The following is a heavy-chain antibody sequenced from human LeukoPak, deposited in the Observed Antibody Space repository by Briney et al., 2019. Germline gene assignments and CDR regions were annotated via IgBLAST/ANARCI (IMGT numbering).Heavy chain of an antibody. V-gene: IGHV3-23*01. CDR2: ISGSGGST. CDR3: AKDPIYGDYSLFFDY. Sequence: GGSLRLSCAASGFTFSSYAMSWVRQAPGKGLEWVSAISGSGGSTYYADSVKGRFTISRDNSKSTLYLQMNSLRAEDTAVYYCAKDPIYGDYSLFFDYWGQGTLVTVSS. CDR1: GFTFSSYA. J-gene: IGHJ4*02. D-gene: IGHD4-17*01.